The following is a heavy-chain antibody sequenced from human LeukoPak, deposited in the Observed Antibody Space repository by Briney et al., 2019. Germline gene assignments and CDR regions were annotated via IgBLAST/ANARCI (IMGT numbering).Heavy chain of an antibody. Sequence: ASVKVSCRASGYTFTGYYMHWVRQAPGQGLEWMGWINPNSGGTNYAQKFQGRVTMTRDTSISTAYMELSRLRSDDTAVYYCAREITGIRGVIITYSNYYYGMDVWGQGTTVTVSS. CDR3: AREITGIRGVIITYSNYYYGMDV. J-gene: IGHJ6*02. CDR2: INPNSGGT. CDR1: GYTFTGYY. D-gene: IGHD3-10*01. V-gene: IGHV1-2*02.